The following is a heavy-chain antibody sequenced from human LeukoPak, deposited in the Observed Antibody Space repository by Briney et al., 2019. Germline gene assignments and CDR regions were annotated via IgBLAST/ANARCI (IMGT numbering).Heavy chain of an antibody. CDR1: GFTFSHFW. D-gene: IGHD2-15*01. V-gene: IGHV3-7*01. CDR3: AREDGYCSGGNCYSYFDS. Sequence: HAGGSLRLSCAASGFTFSHFWMSWVRQAPGKGLEWVAYIKKTGSETYYVDSVKGRFTITRDNTRNSLFLQMYSLRAEDTAVYFCAREDGYCSGGNCYSYFDSWGQGTLVTVSS. J-gene: IGHJ4*02. CDR2: IKKTGSET.